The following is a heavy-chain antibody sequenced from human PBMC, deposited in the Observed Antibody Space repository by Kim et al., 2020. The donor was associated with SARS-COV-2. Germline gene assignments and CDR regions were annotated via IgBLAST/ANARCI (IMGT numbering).Heavy chain of an antibody. CDR2: ISVSGSTT. J-gene: IGHJ6*02. CDR1: GFPFSSYA. V-gene: IGHV3-23*01. D-gene: IGHD3-3*01. CDR3: AKVPKERGFWSGYSYSDGMDV. Sequence: GGSLRLSCAASGFPFSSYAMSCVRQAPGKGLEWVSAISVSGSTTYYADSVKGRFTISRDNSKNTLYLQMNSLRAEDTAVYYCAKVPKERGFWSGYSYSDGMDVWGQGTTVTVSS.